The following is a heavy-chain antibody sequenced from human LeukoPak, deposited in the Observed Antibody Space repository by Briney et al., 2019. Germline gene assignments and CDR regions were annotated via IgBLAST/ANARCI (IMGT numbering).Heavy chain of an antibody. D-gene: IGHD1-26*01. V-gene: IGHV4-59*01. Sequence: SETLSLTCTVSGDSISSYYWSWIRQPPGKGLEWIGYIFDSENSQYNPSLESRVIISVDTSKDQLSLKLTSVTAADTAVYYCARFSSQLLKTGGFDSWGQGTLVTVFS. J-gene: IGHJ4*02. CDR1: GDSISSYY. CDR3: ARFSSQLLKTGGFDS. CDR2: IFDSENS.